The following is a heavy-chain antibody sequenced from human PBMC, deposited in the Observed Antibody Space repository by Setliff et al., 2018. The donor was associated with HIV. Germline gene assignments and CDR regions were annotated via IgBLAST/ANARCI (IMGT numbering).Heavy chain of an antibody. J-gene: IGHJ4*02. D-gene: IGHD3-3*01. CDR3: ARTLYSGFSSFDY. V-gene: IGHV1-2*02. Sequence: GASVKVSCKASGYTFTGNYIHWVRQAPGQGLEWMGWINPNSGGTNYEQKFQGRVTMTRDTSISTAYMELSRLRSDDTALYYCARTLYSGFSSFDYWGQGTLVTVSS. CDR2: INPNSGGT. CDR1: GYTFTGNY.